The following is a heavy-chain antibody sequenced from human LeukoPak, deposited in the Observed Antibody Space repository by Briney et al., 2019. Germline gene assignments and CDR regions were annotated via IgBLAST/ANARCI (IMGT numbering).Heavy chain of an antibody. J-gene: IGHJ4*02. V-gene: IGHV1-2*02. CDR2: INPNTGGT. Sequence: GASVKVSCKASGYTFTGYYMHWVRQAPGQRREWMGWINPNTGGTNYAQKFQGRVTMTRDTTISTAYMELSRLTSDDTAVYFCASYPRYSRSPPFDYWGQGTLVTVSS. CDR3: ASYPRYSRSPPFDY. CDR1: GYTFTGYY. D-gene: IGHD1-26*01.